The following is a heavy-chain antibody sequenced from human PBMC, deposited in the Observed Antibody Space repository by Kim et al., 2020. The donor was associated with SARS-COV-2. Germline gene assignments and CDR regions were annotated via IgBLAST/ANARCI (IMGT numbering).Heavy chain of an antibody. CDR3: GRVGGDDHALDPGDY. CDR2: IHMEGTPT. CDR1: GFTLSRHW. V-gene: IGHV3-74*01. J-gene: IGHJ4*02. D-gene: IGHD4-17*01. Sequence: GGSLRLSCAASGFTLSRHWMHWVRQSQGKGLVWVSGIHMEGTPTNYADSGKGRCTISSESAKNTGYLQMASLRDDDTAMNYCGRVGGDDHALDPGDYWGQGTLVTVSS.